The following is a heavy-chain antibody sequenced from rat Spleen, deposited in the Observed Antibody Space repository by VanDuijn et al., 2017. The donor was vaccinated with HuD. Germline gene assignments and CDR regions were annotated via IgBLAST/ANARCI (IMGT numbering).Heavy chain of an antibody. CDR1: GFTFSDYY. CDR2: ISYEGSST. J-gene: IGHJ4*01. CDR3: ARKDYYDGSYYYAYYYVMDA. D-gene: IGHD1-12*02. Sequence: EVQLVESGGGLVQPGRSLKLSCAASGFTFSDYYMAWVRQAPKKGLEWVASISYEGSSTYYGDSVKGRFTISRDNAKSTLYLQMNSLRSEDTATYYCARKDYYDGSYYYAYYYVMDAWGQGASVTVSS. V-gene: IGHV5-22*01.